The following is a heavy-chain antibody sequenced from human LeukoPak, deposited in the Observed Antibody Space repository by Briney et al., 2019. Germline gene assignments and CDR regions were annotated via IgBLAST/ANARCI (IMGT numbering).Heavy chain of an antibody. Sequence: EWMGIINPSGGSTSYAQKFQGRVTMTRDTSTSTVYMELSSLRSEDTAVYYCARTAGRTFDYWGQGTLVTVSS. V-gene: IGHV1-46*01. CDR2: INPSGGST. J-gene: IGHJ4*02. D-gene: IGHD6-6*01. CDR3: ARTAGRTFDY.